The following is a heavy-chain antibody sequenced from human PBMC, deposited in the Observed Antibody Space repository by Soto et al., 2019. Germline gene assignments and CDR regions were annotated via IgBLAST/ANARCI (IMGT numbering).Heavy chain of an antibody. J-gene: IGHJ6*02. CDR1: GGTFSSYA. CDR2: IIPIFGTA. V-gene: IGHV1-69*13. Sequence: ASVKVSCKASGGTFSSYAISWVRQAPRQGLEWMGGIIPIFGTANYAQKFQGRVTITADESTSTAYMELSSLRSEDTAVYYCARDEGKMATIYYYYYGMDVWGQGTTVTVSS. CDR3: ARDEGKMATIYYYYYGMDV. D-gene: IGHD5-12*01.